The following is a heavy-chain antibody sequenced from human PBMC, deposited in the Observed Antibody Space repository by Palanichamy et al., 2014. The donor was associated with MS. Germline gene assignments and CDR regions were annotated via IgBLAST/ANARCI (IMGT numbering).Heavy chain of an antibody. D-gene: IGHD1-7*01. Sequence: QVQLVQSGAEVKKPGASVKVSCKASGYTFTSYGISWVRQAPGQGLEWMGWISAYNGNTNYAQKLQGRVTMTTDTSTSTAYMELRSLRSDDTAVYYCARDIKRRITGTTPGAFDIWGQGTMVTVSS. V-gene: IGHV1-18*01. CDR1: GYTFTSYG. CDR3: ARDIKRRITGTTPGAFDI. CDR2: ISAYNGNT. J-gene: IGHJ3*02.